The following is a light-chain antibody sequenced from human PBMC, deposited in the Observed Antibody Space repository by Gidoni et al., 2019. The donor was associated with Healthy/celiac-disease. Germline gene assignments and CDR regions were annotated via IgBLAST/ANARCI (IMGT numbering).Light chain of an antibody. CDR3: MQSIQRPLT. CDR1: QSLLHSDGKTY. Sequence: DIVMTQTPLSLSVTSGQPASISCKSSQSLLHSDGKTYCYLYLQKPGQPPHLLIYEVSNWFAGVPDMFSGSGAGTDVTLKISRGEAEDVGVDYCMQSIQRPLTVGGGTKVEIK. V-gene: IGKV2D-29*01. CDR2: EVS. J-gene: IGKJ4*01.